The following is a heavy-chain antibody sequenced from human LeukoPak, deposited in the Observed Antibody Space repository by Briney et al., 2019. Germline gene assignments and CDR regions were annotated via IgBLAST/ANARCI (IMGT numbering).Heavy chain of an antibody. CDR2: IYHSGAA. CDR1: GDSISSDGHS. Sequence: PSETLSLTCGVPGDSISSDGHSWSWIRQPPGKGLEWVGYIYHSGAAYHNPSLKSRLALSVDTSNNQFSLRLRSVTAADTAVYYCVRGVGGEYFYFDRWGQGALVTVSA. J-gene: IGHJ4*02. D-gene: IGHD1-26*01. V-gene: IGHV4-30-4*07. CDR3: VRGVGGEYFYFDR.